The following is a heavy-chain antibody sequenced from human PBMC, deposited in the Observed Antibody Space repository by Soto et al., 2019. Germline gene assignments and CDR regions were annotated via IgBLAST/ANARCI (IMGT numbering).Heavy chain of an antibody. V-gene: IGHV4-39*01. CDR1: GGSISSSSYY. CDR3: AREMGGSIDY. CDR2: IYHSGST. J-gene: IGHJ4*02. D-gene: IGHD1-26*01. Sequence: QLQLQESGPGLVKPSETLSLTCTVSGGSISSSSYYWGWIRQPPGKGLEWIGTIYHSGSTYYKPSLKSRVTISVDPSKTQFSLKLNSVTAADTAIYYCAREMGGSIDYWGQGTLVTVSS.